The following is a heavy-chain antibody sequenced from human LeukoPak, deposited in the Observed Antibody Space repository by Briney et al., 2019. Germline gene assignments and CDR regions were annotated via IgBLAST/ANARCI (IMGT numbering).Heavy chain of an antibody. Sequence: PSETLSLTCGVSGYSISSGYYWGWIRQPPGKGLEWIGSIYHSGSTYYNPSLKSRVTISVDTSKNQFSLKLSSVTAADTAVYYCARQAGFDYWGQGTLVTVSS. V-gene: IGHV4-38-2*01. J-gene: IGHJ4*02. CDR2: IYHSGST. CDR1: GYSISSGYY. CDR3: ARQAGFDY.